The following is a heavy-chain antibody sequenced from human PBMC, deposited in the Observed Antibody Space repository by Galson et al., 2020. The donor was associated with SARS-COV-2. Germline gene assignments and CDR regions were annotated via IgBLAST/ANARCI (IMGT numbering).Heavy chain of an antibody. CDR2: ISSSSYI. CDR1: GFTFSTYI. J-gene: IGHJ6*03. CDR3: TTTYTDSFYYYMDV. V-gene: IGHV3-21*01. Sequence: NSGGSLRLSCAASGFTFSTYIMNWVRQAPGKGLEWVSSISSSSYIYYSDSVKGRFTISRDNTRNSLYLQMDSLRAEDTALYYCTTTYTDSFYYYMDVWGKGTTVTVSS. D-gene: IGHD1-26*01.